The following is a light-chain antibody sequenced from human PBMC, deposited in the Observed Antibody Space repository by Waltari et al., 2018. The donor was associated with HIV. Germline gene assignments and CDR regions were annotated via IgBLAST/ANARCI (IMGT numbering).Light chain of an antibody. CDR1: QSVLYSSNNKNY. CDR2: WAS. Sequence: DIVMTQSPDSLAVSLGERATINCKSSQSVLYSSNNKNYLAWYQQKPGQPPKVLIYWASTRESGVPDRFSAGGSGTEFTLTISSLQAEDVAVYYCQQYYTTPLTFGGGTKVEIK. J-gene: IGKJ4*01. V-gene: IGKV4-1*01. CDR3: QQYYTTPLT.